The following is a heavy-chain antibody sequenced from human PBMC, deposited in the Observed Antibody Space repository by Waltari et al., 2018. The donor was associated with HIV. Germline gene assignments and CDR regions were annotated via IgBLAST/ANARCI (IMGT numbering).Heavy chain of an antibody. V-gene: IGHV3-66*01. CDR3: ASIAYCGGDCYPRGMDV. D-gene: IGHD2-21*02. CDR1: GFTVSSNY. J-gene: IGHJ6*02. Sequence: EVQLVESGGGLVQPGGSPRLSCAASGFTVSSNYMSWVRQAPGKGLGWVSFIDSGGSTYYADSVKCRFTISRDNSKNTLYLQMNSLRAEDTAVYYCASIAYCGGDCYPRGMDVWGQGTTVTVSS. CDR2: IDSGGST.